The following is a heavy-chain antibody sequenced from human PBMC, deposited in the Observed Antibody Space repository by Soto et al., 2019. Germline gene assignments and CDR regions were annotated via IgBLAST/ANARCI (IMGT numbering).Heavy chain of an antibody. D-gene: IGHD7-27*01. Sequence: GGSLRLSCAASGFTFSSYSMNWARQAPGKGLEWISYISSSRRTIYYADSVKGRFTISRDNAKNTLYLQMKTLRAEDTAVYYCAGRALGYYYGMDVWGQGTTVTVSS. CDR2: ISSSRRTI. CDR3: AGRALGYYYGMDV. V-gene: IGHV3-48*01. J-gene: IGHJ6*02. CDR1: GFTFSSYS.